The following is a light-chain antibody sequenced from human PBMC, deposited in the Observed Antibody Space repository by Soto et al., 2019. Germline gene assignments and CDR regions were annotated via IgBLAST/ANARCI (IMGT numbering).Light chain of an antibody. Sequence: EIVLTQSPGTLSLSPGERATLSCRAIQSISSSYFAWYQQKPGQAPRLLIYDASNRATGIPARFSGSGSGTDFTLTISSLEPEDFAVYHCQQRSNWPRVTFGGGTKVDI. J-gene: IGKJ4*01. CDR2: DAS. V-gene: IGKV3-11*01. CDR3: QQRSNWPRVT. CDR1: QSISSSY.